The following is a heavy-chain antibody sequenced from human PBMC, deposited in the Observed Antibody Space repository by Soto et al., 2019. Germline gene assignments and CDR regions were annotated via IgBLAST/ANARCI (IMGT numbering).Heavy chain of an antibody. J-gene: IGHJ4*02. CDR2: INAGNGNT. Sequence: GASVKVSCKASGYTFTSYAMHWVRQAPGQRLEWMGWINAGNGNTKYSQKFQGRVTITRDTSASTAYMELSSLRSEDTAVYYCARVRIADCTNGVCPWPFDYWGQGTLVTAPQ. D-gene: IGHD2-8*01. CDR3: ARVRIADCTNGVCPWPFDY. CDR1: GYTFTSYA. V-gene: IGHV1-3*01.